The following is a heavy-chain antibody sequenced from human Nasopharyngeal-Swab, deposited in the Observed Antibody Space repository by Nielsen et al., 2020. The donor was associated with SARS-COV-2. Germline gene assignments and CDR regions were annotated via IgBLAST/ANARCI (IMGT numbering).Heavy chain of an antibody. Sequence: WVRQAPGQGLEWMGRINPNSGGTNYAQKFQGRVTMTRDTSISTAYMELSRLRSDDTAGEYGEETERGRKGGGEEWGQG. CDR3: EETERGRKGGGEE. D-gene: IGHD3-16*01. J-gene: IGHJ4*02. CDR2: INPNSGGT. V-gene: IGHV1-2*06.